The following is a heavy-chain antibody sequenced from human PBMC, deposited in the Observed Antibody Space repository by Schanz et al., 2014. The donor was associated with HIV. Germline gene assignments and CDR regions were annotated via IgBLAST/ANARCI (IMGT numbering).Heavy chain of an antibody. J-gene: IGHJ4*02. CDR3: AKTALSSSLDS. Sequence: VQLVESGGGWVQPGRKEREKREASGEKKRRKRLSWVRQAPGKGLECVAVISYDGSNEYYADSVKGRFTISRDNSKNTLYLQMNSLRTEDPAVYYCAKTALSSSLDSWGQGTLVTVSS. V-gene: IGHV3-30*18. CDR2: ISYDGSNE. CDR1: GEKKRRKR. D-gene: IGHD2-21*02.